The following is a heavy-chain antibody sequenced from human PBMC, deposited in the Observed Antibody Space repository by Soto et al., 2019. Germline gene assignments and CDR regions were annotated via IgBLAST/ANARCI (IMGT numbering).Heavy chain of an antibody. Sequence: SVKVSCKASGGTFSSYAISWVRQAPGQGLEWMGGIIPIFGTANYAQKFQGRVTITADESTSTAYMELSSLRSEDTAVYYCARDYYDSSGYYLGYNWFDPWGQGTLVTVSS. D-gene: IGHD3-22*01. J-gene: IGHJ5*02. V-gene: IGHV1-69*13. CDR1: GGTFSSYA. CDR3: ARDYYDSSGYYLGYNWFDP. CDR2: IIPIFGTA.